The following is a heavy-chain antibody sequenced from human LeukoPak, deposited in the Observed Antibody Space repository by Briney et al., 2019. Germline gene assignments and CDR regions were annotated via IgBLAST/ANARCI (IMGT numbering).Heavy chain of an antibody. D-gene: IGHD6-19*01. Sequence: SQTLSLTCAVSGGSISSGDYYWSWIRQPPGKGLEWIGYIYYSGSTYYNPSLKSRVTISVDTSKNQFSLKLSSVTAADTAVYYCASVTRYSSGFTGPFDYWGQGTLVTVSS. CDR2: IYYSGST. CDR3: ASVTRYSSGFTGPFDY. J-gene: IGHJ4*02. CDR1: GGSISSGDYY. V-gene: IGHV4-30-4*08.